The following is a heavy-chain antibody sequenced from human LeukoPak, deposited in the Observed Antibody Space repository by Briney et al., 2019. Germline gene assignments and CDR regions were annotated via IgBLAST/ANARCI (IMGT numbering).Heavy chain of an antibody. CDR3: ARAEYYYDSSGSQIGVDV. J-gene: IGHJ6*02. D-gene: IGHD3-22*01. CDR1: GYTFTSYD. V-gene: IGHV1-8*01. CDR2: MNPNSGNT. Sequence: ASVKVSCKASGYTFTSYDINWVRQATGQGLERMGWMNPNSGNTGYAQKFQGRVTMTRNTSISTAYMELSSLRSEDTAVYYCARAEYYYDSSGSQIGVDVWGQGTTVTVSS.